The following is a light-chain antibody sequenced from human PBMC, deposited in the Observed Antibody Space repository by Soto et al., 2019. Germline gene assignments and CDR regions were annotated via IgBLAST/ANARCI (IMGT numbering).Light chain of an antibody. CDR1: QYINTR. V-gene: IGKV3-11*01. Sequence: IVLGQCPTTQNSFPGDRVTLSCRASQYINTRLAWYQHRPGQAPRLLIYQTSIRAAGIPARFSASGTGTDFTLTISDVQPEDFAVYYCHQRQSWPRPFGQGTKVDIK. CDR3: HQRQSWPRP. J-gene: IGKJ1*01. CDR2: QTS.